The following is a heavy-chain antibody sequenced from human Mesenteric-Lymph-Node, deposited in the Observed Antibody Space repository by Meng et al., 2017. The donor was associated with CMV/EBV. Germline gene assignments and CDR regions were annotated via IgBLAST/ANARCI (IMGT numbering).Heavy chain of an antibody. CDR3: ASRSITGDFDY. J-gene: IGHJ4*02. CDR1: GGSFNIYD. Sequence: SETLSLTCAVYGGSFNIYDWNWIRRPPGKGLEWIGKINESGITNYNPSLKSRVTISVDTSKNQFSLKLSSVTAADTAVYYCASRSITGDFDYWGQGTLVTVSS. D-gene: IGHD7-27*01. CDR2: INESGIT. V-gene: IGHV4-34*01.